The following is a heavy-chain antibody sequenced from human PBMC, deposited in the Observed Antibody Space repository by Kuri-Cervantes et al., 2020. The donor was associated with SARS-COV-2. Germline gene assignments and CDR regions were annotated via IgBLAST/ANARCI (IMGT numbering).Heavy chain of an antibody. Sequence: LRLSCAVSGYSISSSYYWGWIRQPPGKGLEWIGSIYYSGSTYYNPSLKSRVTISVDTSKNQFSLKLSSVTAADTAVYYCARTQLGMNMDVWGKGTTVTVSS. CDR1: GYSISSSYY. D-gene: IGHD7-27*01. CDR2: IYYSGST. J-gene: IGHJ6*03. CDR3: ARTQLGMNMDV. V-gene: IGHV4-38-2*01.